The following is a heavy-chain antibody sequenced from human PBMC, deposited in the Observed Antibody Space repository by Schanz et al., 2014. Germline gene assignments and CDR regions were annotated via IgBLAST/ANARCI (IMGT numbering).Heavy chain of an antibody. J-gene: IGHJ4*02. CDR1: GGTFSSFG. Sequence: QVQLVQSGAEVKKPGASVKVSCKASGGTFSSFGINWVRQAPGQGLEWMGRIIPILGIANYAQKFQGRVTITADRSTSTAYIELHILTSEDTAVYYCARGRTFDYWGQGTLXTVSS. CDR2: IIPILGIA. V-gene: IGHV1-69*04. CDR3: ARGRTFDY.